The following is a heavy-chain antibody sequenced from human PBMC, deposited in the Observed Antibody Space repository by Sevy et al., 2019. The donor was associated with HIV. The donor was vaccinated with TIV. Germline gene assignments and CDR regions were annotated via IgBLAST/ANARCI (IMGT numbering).Heavy chain of an antibody. Sequence: GGSLRLSCTASGFTFSSAWMSWVRQAPGKGLEWVGRIKSEFDGGAIDYAAPGKGRFTISREDSKNTVYLQMNSLKNEDTAVYYCITDPAYRGYDEEVINYYFYGMDVWGQGTTVTVSS. CDR3: ITDPAYRGYDEEVINYYFYGMDV. CDR1: GFTFSSAW. V-gene: IGHV3-15*01. D-gene: IGHD5-12*01. J-gene: IGHJ6*02. CDR2: IKSEFDGGAI.